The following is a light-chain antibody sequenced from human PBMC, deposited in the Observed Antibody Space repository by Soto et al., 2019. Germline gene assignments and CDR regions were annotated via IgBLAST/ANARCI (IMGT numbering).Light chain of an antibody. CDR1: QSVGRNY. CDR3: HQYAGSPLT. V-gene: IGKV3-20*01. CDR2: DAS. J-gene: IGKJ4*01. Sequence: EIVLTQSPGTLSLSPGESATLSCRASQSVGRNYLAWFQHKPDKAPRLLIYDASNRATGVPDRFSGSGSGTDFTLSVTRLEPEDFAVYYCHQYAGSPLTFGGGTTVEIK.